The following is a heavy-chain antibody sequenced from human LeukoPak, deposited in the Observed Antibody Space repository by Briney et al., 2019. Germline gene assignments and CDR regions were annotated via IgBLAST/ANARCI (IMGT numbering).Heavy chain of an antibody. V-gene: IGHV4-4*07. CDR1: GDSISTYY. Sequence: PSETLSLTCTVSGDSISTYYYNWIRQPAGKGLGWIGRIYTTGSTHYNPSLKSLVSISLDTSKNQIYLELSSVTAADTAIYYCAREGAVAVWNTFHIWGQGTMVAVSS. CDR2: IYTTGST. D-gene: IGHD6-19*01. J-gene: IGHJ3*02. CDR3: AREGAVAVWNTFHI.